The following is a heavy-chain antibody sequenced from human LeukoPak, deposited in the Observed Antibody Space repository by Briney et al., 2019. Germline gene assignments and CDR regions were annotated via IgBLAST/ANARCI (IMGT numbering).Heavy chain of an antibody. V-gene: IGHV4-39*01. CDR3: ARRGISMIRGLITYFFDY. Sequence: SEALSLTCSVSGASMSSNNYFWGWVRQPPGKGLEWIGSISYSGNTYYNPSLKSRATVFADTSKNQFSLKLSSVTAADTAVYYCARRGISMIRGLITYFFDYWAREPWSPSPQ. J-gene: IGHJ4*02. CDR1: GASMSSNNYF. D-gene: IGHD3-10*01. CDR2: ISYSGNT.